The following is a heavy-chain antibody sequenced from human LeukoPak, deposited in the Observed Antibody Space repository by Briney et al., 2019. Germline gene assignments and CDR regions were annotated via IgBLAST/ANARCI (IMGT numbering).Heavy chain of an antibody. D-gene: IGHD1-26*01. CDR2: INPSGGST. CDR1: GYTFTSYY. J-gene: IGHJ4*02. Sequence: ASVKVSCKASGYTFTSYYMHWVRQAPGQGLEWMGIINPSGGSTSYAQKSQGRVTMTRGTSTSTVYMELSSLRSEDTAVYYCARGGVGATLWDYWGQGTLVTVSS. V-gene: IGHV1-46*01. CDR3: ARGGVGATLWDY.